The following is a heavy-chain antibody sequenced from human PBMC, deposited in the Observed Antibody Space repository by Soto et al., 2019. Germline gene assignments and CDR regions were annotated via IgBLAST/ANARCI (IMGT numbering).Heavy chain of an antibody. J-gene: IGHJ4*02. CDR2: IIPIFGTA. CDR3: ASSSSLVDGAYLVDY. Sequence: SVKVSCKASGGTFSSYAISWVRQAPGQGLEWMGGIIPIFGTANYAQKFQGRVTITADKSTSTAYMELSSLRSEDTAVYYCASSSSLVDGAYLVDYWGQGTLVTVSS. V-gene: IGHV1-69*06. D-gene: IGHD6-13*01. CDR1: GGTFSSYA.